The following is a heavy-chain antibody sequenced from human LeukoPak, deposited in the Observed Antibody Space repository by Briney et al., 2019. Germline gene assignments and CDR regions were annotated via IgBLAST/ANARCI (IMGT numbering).Heavy chain of an antibody. Sequence: GGSLRLSCAVSGFTFSSYWMHWVRQAPGKGLVWVSRINSDRSSTIYADSVQGRFTISRDNAKNTLYLQMNSLRAEDTAVYFCTRGTGSYYSLGYWGQGTLVTVSS. CDR3: TRGTGSYYSLGY. V-gene: IGHV3-74*01. J-gene: IGHJ4*02. CDR1: GFTFSSYW. D-gene: IGHD3-10*01. CDR2: INSDRSST.